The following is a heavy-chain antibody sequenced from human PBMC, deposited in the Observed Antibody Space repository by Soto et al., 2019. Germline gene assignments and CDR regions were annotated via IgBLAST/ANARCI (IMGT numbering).Heavy chain of an antibody. CDR1: GQSFSGHS. J-gene: IGHJ4*02. V-gene: IGHV4-34*01. D-gene: IGHD1-1*01. CDR2: INESGST. Sequence: QVQLQQWGAGLVKPSETLSLSCAVYGQSFSGHSWAWIRQPPGKGLEWIGEINESGSTYYNPSPKGRVASSTDTSNDQCSLELSSVSAADTAAYFCARGSGIVALPGELEDVKYDYWGQGTLVNVSS. CDR3: ARGSGIVALPGELEDVKYDY.